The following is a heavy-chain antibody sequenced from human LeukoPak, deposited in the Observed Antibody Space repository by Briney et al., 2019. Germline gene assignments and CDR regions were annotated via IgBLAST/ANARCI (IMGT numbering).Heavy chain of an antibody. J-gene: IGHJ4*02. CDR2: ISYDGSKK. CDR1: GFTFSSYG. Sequence: PGRSLRLSCAASGFTFSSYGMHWVRQAPGKGLEWVAVISYDGSKKYYADSVKGRFTISRDNSKNTLYLQMNSLRVEDTAAHYCAKGGLWFGNLLVPLWGQGTLVTVSS. V-gene: IGHV3-30*18. CDR3: AKGGLWFGNLLVPL. D-gene: IGHD3-10*01.